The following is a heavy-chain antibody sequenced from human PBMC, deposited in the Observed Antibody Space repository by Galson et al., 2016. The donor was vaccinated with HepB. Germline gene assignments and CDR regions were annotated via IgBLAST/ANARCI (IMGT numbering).Heavy chain of an antibody. CDR1: GFTFTSYT. Sequence: SLRLSCAASGFTFTSYTMHWVRQAPGKGLEWVAVVSFDGFNKYYTDSVKGRFTISRDNSNNTLHLHLDSLRTEDTAVYYCVRDSGGKYYDTNGRLYWGRGTLVTVSS. V-gene: IGHV3-30-3*01. CDR2: VSFDGFNK. J-gene: IGHJ4*02. D-gene: IGHD2-8*01. CDR3: VRDSGGKYYDTNGRLY.